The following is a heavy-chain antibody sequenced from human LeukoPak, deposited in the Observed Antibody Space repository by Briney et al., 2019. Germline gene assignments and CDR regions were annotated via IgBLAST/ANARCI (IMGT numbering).Heavy chain of an antibody. Sequence: SETLSLTCTVSGGSINSYYWSWIRQPPGKGLECIGYIHYTGSTNYNPSLKSRVTMSVDTSKNQFSLKLSSVTAADTAVYYCARVICSGGSCRFDYWGQGTLVTVSS. D-gene: IGHD2-15*01. CDR2: IHYTGST. CDR3: ARVICSGGSCRFDY. CDR1: GGSINSYY. J-gene: IGHJ4*02. V-gene: IGHV4-59*12.